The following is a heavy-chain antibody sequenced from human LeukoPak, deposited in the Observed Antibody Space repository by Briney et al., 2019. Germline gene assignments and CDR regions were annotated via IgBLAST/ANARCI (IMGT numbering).Heavy chain of an antibody. D-gene: IGHD4-17*01. CDR2: ISYDGSNK. CDR1: GFTFSSYG. J-gene: IGHJ4*02. Sequence: GRSLRLSCAASGFTFSSYGMHWVRQAPGKGLEWVAVISYDGSNKYYADSVKGRFTISRDNSKNTLYLQMNSLRAEDTAVYYCAKGGLRSLHYDHWGQGTLVTVSS. V-gene: IGHV3-30*18. CDR3: AKGGLRSLHYDH.